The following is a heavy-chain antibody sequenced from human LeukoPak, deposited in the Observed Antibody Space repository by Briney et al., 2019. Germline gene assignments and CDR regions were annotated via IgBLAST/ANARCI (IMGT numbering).Heavy chain of an antibody. D-gene: IGHD3-10*01. Sequence: PSETLSLTCTVSGGSFSGYYWNWIRQPPGKGLEWIGEINHSGSTNYNPSLKSRVTISVDTSQKQFSLKLSSVTAADTAVYYCDRGTYYFDYWGQGTLVTVSS. CDR3: DRGTYYFDY. CDR1: GGSFSGYY. J-gene: IGHJ4*02. CDR2: INHSGST. V-gene: IGHV4-34*01.